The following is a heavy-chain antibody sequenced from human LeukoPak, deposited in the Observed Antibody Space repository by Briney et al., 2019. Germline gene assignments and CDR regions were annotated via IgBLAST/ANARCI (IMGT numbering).Heavy chain of an antibody. Sequence: GGSLRLSCVVSGFSFSEYAMYWVRHAPRKGLEYVSTITRNGGARDYGNSVAGRFTVSRDNSKSTLYLQMGSLRIEDTAVYYCARETVVDSSTSRDIKIKHEAFDIWGRGTVVTVSS. V-gene: IGHV3-64*01. CDR3: ARETVVDSSTSRDIKIKHEAFDI. D-gene: IGHD4-23*01. CDR2: ITRNGGAR. CDR1: GFSFSEYA. J-gene: IGHJ3*02.